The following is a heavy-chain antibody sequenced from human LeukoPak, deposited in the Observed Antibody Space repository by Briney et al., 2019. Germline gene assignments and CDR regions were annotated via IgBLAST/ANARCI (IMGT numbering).Heavy chain of an antibody. CDR2: IYYSGST. CDR3: ARDTSGYRRGSFDY. Sequence: SETLSLTCTVSGGPTTSYYWSWIRQPPGKGLEWIVYIYYSGSTNYNPSLKSRVTISVDTSKNQFSLKLSSLTAADTAVYYCARDTSGYRRGSFDYWGQGTLVTVSS. V-gene: IGHV4-59*01. J-gene: IGHJ4*02. CDR1: GGPTTSYY. D-gene: IGHD3-22*01.